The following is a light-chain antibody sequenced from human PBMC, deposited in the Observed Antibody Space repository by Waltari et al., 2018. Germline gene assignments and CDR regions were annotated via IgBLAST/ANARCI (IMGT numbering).Light chain of an antibody. Sequence: DIQLTQSPSSLSASVEDRVTITCRASQIISKSLAVFQQKPGKAPKSLISDASTLQSGVPSKFTGSGSGTDFTFTISSLQPEDYGTYYCQQLKSYPLTFGGGTKVEIK. CDR1: QIISKS. J-gene: IGKJ4*01. V-gene: IGKV1-16*02. CDR3: QQLKSYPLT. CDR2: DAS.